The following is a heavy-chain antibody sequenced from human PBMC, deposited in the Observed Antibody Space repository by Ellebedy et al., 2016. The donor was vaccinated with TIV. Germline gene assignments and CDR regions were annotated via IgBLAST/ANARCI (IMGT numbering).Heavy chain of an antibody. J-gene: IGHJ4*02. CDR3: ARGCNGDSCYSKSYYFDY. V-gene: IGHV3-66*01. Sequence: PGGSLRLSCAASGFTVSSNYMSWVRQAPGKGLEWVSVIYSSGSTYYADSVKGRFTISRDNSKNSLYLQLNSLRAEDTAVYFCARGCNGDSCYSKSYYFDYWGQGTLVTVSS. CDR2: IYSSGST. CDR1: GFTVSSNY. D-gene: IGHD2-15*01.